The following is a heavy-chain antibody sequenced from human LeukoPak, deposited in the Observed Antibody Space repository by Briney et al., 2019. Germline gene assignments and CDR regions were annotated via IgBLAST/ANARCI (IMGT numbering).Heavy chain of an antibody. CDR1: GFTFSSYA. J-gene: IGHJ2*01. CDR3: ARGHWFLGL. V-gene: IGHV3-23*01. CDR2: ISGSDGTT. Sequence: GGSLRLSCAASGFTFSSYAMSWVRQAPGKGLEWVSSISGSDGTTYYADSVKGRFTISRDNSKYTLSLQMNSLRDDDTAVYYCARGHWFLGLWGRGTLVTVSS.